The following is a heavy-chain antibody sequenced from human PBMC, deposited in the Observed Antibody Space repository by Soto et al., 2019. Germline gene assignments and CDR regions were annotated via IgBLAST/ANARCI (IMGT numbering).Heavy chain of an antibody. J-gene: IGHJ6*02. CDR3: ARDRVGATKVWGVYYYNGMDV. CDR2: ISASGGST. CDR1: GFTFSNYA. Sequence: GGSLRLSCAASGFTFSNYAMSWVRQAPGKGLEWVSSISASGGSTYYADSVKGRFTFSRDNSKNTLYLQMNSLRVEDTAVYYCARDRVGATKVWGVYYYNGMDVWGQGATVTVSS. D-gene: IGHD1-26*01. V-gene: IGHV3-23*01.